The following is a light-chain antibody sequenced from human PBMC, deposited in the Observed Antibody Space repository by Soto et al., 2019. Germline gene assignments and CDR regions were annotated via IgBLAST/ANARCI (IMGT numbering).Light chain of an antibody. V-gene: IGKV1-27*01. CDR3: QKYDRAPFT. Sequence: DIQMTQSPSTLSGSVGDRVTITCRASQDIRNYLAWYQQKPGKVPKLLIYAASTLHSGVPSRFSGSGSGTDFTLTINSLQPEDIATYYCQKYDRAPFTFGPGTKVDIK. J-gene: IGKJ3*01. CDR1: QDIRNY. CDR2: AAS.